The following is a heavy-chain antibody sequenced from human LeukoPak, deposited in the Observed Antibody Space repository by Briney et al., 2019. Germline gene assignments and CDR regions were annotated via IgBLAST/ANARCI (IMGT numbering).Heavy chain of an antibody. CDR2: IKQDGSAK. CDR3: SRDSPSGSYGY. J-gene: IGHJ4*02. CDR1: EFTFSRSW. D-gene: IGHD1-26*01. Sequence: GGSLRLSCAASEFTFSRSWMTWVRQAPGKGLEWVANIKQDGSAKYYVDSVKGRFTISRDNAKNSLYLQMNSLRAEDTAVYYCSRDSPSGSYGYWGQGTLVTVSS. V-gene: IGHV3-7*05.